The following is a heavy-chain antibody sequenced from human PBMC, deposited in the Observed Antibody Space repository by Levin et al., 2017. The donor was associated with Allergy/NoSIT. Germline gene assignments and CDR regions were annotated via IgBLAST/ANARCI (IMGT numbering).Heavy chain of an antibody. CDR3: AAGFPDGYYYMAV. D-gene: IGHD5-24*01. CDR2: IVVGSGDT. Sequence: SVKVSCKASGFTFTSSAMQWVRQARGQRLEWIGWIVVGSGDTNYAQKFQERVTITRDMSTSTAYMELSSLRPEDTAVYYCAAGFPDGYYYMAVWGKGTTVTVSS. CDR1: GFTFTSSA. J-gene: IGHJ6*03. V-gene: IGHV1-58*02.